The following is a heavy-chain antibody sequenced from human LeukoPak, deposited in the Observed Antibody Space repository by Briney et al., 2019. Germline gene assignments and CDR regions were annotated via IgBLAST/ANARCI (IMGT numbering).Heavy chain of an antibody. D-gene: IGHD5-24*01. J-gene: IGHJ6*02. CDR3: ARDLERWLQSRNYYYYGMDV. Sequence: ATVKVSCKVSGYTLTELSMHWVRQAPGKGLEWMGGFDPEDGETIYAQKLQGRVTMTTDTSTSTAYMELRSLRSDDTAVYYCARDLERWLQSRNYYYYGMDVWGQGTTVTVSS. CDR2: FDPEDGET. CDR1: GYTLTELS. V-gene: IGHV1-24*01.